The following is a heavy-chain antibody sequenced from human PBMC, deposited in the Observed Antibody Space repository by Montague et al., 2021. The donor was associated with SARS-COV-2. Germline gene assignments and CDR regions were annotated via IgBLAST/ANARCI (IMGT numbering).Heavy chain of an antibody. J-gene: IGHJ4*02. V-gene: IGHV2-70*11. CDR3: SRNSYGSGMGFDY. CDR2: IDWDDDK. D-gene: IGHD3-10*01. Sequence: PALVKPTQTLTLTCTFSGFSRSTSGMCVSWIRQPPGKALEWLARIDWDDDKYYSTSLKTRLTIPKDTSKNQAVLTMTNMDPVDTATYYCSRNSYGSGMGFDYWGQGTMVTVSS. CDR1: GFSRSTSGMC.